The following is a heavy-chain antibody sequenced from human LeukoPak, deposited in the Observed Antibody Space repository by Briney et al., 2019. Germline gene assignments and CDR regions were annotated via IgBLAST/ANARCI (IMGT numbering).Heavy chain of an antibody. CDR1: GFTFSSYW. J-gene: IGHJ4*02. V-gene: IGHV3-7*01. CDR2: IKQDGSEK. CDR3: ARKRIYCSSTSCYAAFDY. D-gene: IGHD2-2*01. Sequence: PGGSLRPSCAASGFTFSSYWMSWVRQAPGKGLEWVANIKQDGSEKYYVDSVKGRFTISRDNAENSLYLQMNSLRAEDTAVYYCARKRIYCSSTSCYAAFDYWGQGTLVTVSS.